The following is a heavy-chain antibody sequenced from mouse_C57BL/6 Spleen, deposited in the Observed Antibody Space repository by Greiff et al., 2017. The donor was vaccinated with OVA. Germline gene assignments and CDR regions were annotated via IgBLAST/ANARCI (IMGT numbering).Heavy chain of an antibody. Sequence: EVQLQESGGGLVKPGGSLKLSCAASGFTFSSYAMSWVRQTPEKRLEWVATISDGGSYTYYPDNVKGRFTISRDNAKNNLYLQMSHLKSEDTAMYYCARGDYVWFAYWGQGTLVTVSA. CDR1: GFTFSSYA. J-gene: IGHJ3*01. CDR3: ARGDYVWFAY. CDR2: ISDGGSYT. D-gene: IGHD2-4*01. V-gene: IGHV5-4*01.